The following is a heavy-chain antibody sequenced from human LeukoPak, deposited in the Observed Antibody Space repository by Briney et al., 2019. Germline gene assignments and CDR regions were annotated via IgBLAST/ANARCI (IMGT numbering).Heavy chain of an antibody. CDR2: IYVSGST. V-gene: IGHV4-4*07. J-gene: IGHJ5*02. CDR1: GGSIRSYY. Sequence: SETLSLTCTVSGGSIRSYYWSWIRQPAGKGLEWIVRIYVSGSTNYNPSLKSRVTMSIDTSKNQVSLKLISLTAADTAVYYCARCGLPTPFDNWFDPWGQGTLVTVSS. D-gene: IGHD2-21*01. CDR3: ARCGLPTPFDNWFDP.